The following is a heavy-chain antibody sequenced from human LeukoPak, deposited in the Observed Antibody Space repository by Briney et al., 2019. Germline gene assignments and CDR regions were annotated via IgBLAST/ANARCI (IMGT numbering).Heavy chain of an antibody. CDR2: IIPIFGTA. J-gene: IGHJ4*02. D-gene: IGHD3-16*01. CDR3: ARDNVDGSHGGY. V-gene: IGHV1-69*05. CDR1: GGTFSSYA. Sequence: SVKVSCKASGGTFSSYAISWVRQAPGQGLEWMGGIIPIFGTANYAQKFQGRVTITTDEPTSTAYMELSSLRSEDTAMYYCARDNVDGSHGGYWGQGTLVTVSS.